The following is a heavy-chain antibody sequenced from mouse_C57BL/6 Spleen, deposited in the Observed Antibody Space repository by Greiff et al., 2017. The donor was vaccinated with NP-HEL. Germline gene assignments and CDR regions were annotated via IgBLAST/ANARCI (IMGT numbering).Heavy chain of an antibody. J-gene: IGHJ2*01. CDR1: GYTFTSYW. CDR2: IDPSDSET. V-gene: IGHV1-52*01. CDR3: ARGEELGHFDY. Sequence: QVQLQQPGAELVRPGSSVKLSCKASGYTFTSYWMHWVKQRPIQGLEWIGNIDPSDSETHYNQKFKDKATLTVDKSSSTAYMQLSSLTSEDSAVYYCARGEELGHFDYWGQGTTLTVSS. D-gene: IGHD4-1*01.